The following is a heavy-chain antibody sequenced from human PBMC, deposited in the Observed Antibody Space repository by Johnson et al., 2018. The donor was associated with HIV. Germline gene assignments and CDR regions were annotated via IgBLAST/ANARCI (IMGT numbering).Heavy chain of an antibody. Sequence: QVQLVESGGGLVQPGRSLRLSCAASGFTFDDYAMHWVRQAPGKGLEWVSFIRYDGSNTYCADSVKGRFTISRDNSKNTLYLQMNSLKTEDTAVYYCTTMSALWFGDLHVFGDGFDIWGQGTMVAVSS. J-gene: IGHJ3*02. D-gene: IGHD3-10*01. CDR2: IRYDGSNT. V-gene: IGHV3-33*08. CDR3: TTMSALWFGDLHVFGDGFDI. CDR1: GFTFDDYA.